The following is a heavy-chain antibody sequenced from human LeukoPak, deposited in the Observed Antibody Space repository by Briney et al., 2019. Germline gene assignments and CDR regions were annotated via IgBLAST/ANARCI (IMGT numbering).Heavy chain of an antibody. J-gene: IGHJ4*02. V-gene: IGHV3-23*01. CDR3: AKDNWGSPDY. Sequence: PGGSLRLSCAASGFTFSSYAMSWVRQAPGKGLEWVSALSGSGGSTYYADSVKGRFTISRDNSKTTLYLQMNSLRAEDTAVYYCAKDNWGSPDYWGQGTLVTVSS. CDR2: LSGSGGST. CDR1: GFTFSSYA. D-gene: IGHD7-27*01.